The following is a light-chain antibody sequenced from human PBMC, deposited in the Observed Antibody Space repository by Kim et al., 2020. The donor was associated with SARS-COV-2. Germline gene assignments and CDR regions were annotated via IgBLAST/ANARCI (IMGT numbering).Light chain of an antibody. CDR3: QVWISCGDYYV. J-gene: IGLJ1*01. V-gene: IGLV3-21*04. CDR2: YDR. CDR1: DIGSKS. Sequence: SYELTQPPSVSVAPGETARLTCGGDDIGSKSVHWYQQKPGQAPVLVIYYDRRRPAGIPERFSGSNSGNTATLTLSRVEAEDEADSFCQVWISCGDYYVFG.